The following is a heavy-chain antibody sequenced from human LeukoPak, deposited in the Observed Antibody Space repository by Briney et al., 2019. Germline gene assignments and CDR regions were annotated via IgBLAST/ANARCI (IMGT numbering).Heavy chain of an antibody. J-gene: IGHJ4*02. CDR1: GGTFSSYA. Sequence: ASVKVSCKASGGTFSSYAISWVRQAPGQGLEWMGGISAYNGNTNYAQKLQGRVTMTTDTSTSTAYMELRSLRSDDTAVYYCALVWGSYREPLDYWGQGTLVTVSS. D-gene: IGHD3-16*02. CDR3: ALVWGSYREPLDY. V-gene: IGHV1-18*01. CDR2: ISAYNGNT.